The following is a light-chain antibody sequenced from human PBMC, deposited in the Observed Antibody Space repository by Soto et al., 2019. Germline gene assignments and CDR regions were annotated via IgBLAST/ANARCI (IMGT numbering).Light chain of an antibody. J-gene: IGKJ1*01. CDR3: QQYGSSQT. Sequence: EIGMTQSPATLSVSPGERATLSCRASQSVSSTLACYQQKPGQAPRLLIYGASIRATGIPDRFSGSGSGTDFTLTISILEPEDFAVYYCQQYGSSQTFGQGTKVDIK. V-gene: IGKV3-20*01. CDR2: GAS. CDR1: QSVSST.